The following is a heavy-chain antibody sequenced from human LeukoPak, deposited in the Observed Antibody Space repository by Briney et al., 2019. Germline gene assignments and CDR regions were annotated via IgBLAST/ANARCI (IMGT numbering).Heavy chain of an antibody. Sequence: GGSLRPSCAASGFTFSSYSMNWVRQAPGKGLEWVSSISSSSSYIYYADSVKGRFTISRDNAKNSLYLQMNSLRAEDTAVYYCARDRMVRGVPLDYWGQGTLVTVSS. V-gene: IGHV3-21*01. CDR3: ARDRMVRGVPLDY. CDR1: GFTFSSYS. J-gene: IGHJ4*02. CDR2: ISSSSSYI. D-gene: IGHD3-10*01.